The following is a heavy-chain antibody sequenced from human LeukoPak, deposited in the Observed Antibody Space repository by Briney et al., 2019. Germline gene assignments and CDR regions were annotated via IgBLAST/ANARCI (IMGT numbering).Heavy chain of an antibody. Sequence: PGGSLRLSCAASEFTFSSYAMNCGREAPGKGVEGCSAMSGSSGLTYYAHSVKGRFTISRDNSKNTLYLQMNSLRAEDTAVYYCAKPARTDYTDYWGQGTLVTVSS. CDR3: AKPARTDYTDY. CDR1: EFTFSSYA. D-gene: IGHD1-14*01. J-gene: IGHJ4*02. V-gene: IGHV3-23*01. CDR2: MSGSSGLT.